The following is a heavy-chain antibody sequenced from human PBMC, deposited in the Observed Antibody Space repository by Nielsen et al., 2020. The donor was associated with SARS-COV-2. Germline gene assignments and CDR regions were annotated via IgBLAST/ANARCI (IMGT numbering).Heavy chain of an antibody. CDR3: ARDGGCQLCPVY. J-gene: IGHJ4*02. Sequence: ASVKVSCKASDYSFTSYGISWVRQAPGQGLEWMGWISGDSGNTHSAQRFQGRVTMTTDISTNTAYMELRSLRADDTAVYYCARDGGCQLCPVYWGQGTLVPVSS. V-gene: IGHV1-18*01. CDR2: ISGDSGNT. CDR1: DYSFTSYG. D-gene: IGHD3-16*01.